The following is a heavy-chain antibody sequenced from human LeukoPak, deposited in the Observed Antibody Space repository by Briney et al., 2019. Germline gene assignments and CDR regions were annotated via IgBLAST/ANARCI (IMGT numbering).Heavy chain of an antibody. CDR1: GFTLGSYG. V-gene: IGHV3-9*01. Sequence: GGSLRLSCAASGFTLGSYGMDWVRLAPGKGLEWVSSISWNSGTLAYADSVKGRFTISRDNAKNSLYLQMNSLRAEDTALYYCAKDYIEYSSSSFWSYFDYWGQGTLVTVSS. CDR2: ISWNSGTL. D-gene: IGHD6-6*01. J-gene: IGHJ4*02. CDR3: AKDYIEYSSSSFWSYFDY.